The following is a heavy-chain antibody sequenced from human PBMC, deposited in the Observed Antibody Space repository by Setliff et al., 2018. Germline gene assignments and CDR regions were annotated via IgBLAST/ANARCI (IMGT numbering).Heavy chain of an antibody. J-gene: IGHJ4*01. D-gene: IGHD6-19*01. CDR1: GGSMIGGHYY. CDR3: ARDQYTSGWYGPPESYFDC. CDR2: IYYSGNT. V-gene: IGHV4-31*03. Sequence: SETLSLTCTVSGGSMIGGHYYWSWIRQLPGKGLEWIAYIYYSGNTYYNPSLKSRVTISVDTSKNQFSLKINSVTAADTAVYYCARDQYTSGWYGPPESYFDCWGRGILVTVSS.